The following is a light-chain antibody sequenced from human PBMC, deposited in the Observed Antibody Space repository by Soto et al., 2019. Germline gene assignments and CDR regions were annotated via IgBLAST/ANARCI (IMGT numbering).Light chain of an antibody. J-gene: IGLJ1*01. CDR1: SSDVGGYNY. CDR2: EVS. CDR3: SSYAVTSIFV. V-gene: IGLV2-8*01. Sequence: QSALTQPPSASGSPGQSVTISCTGTSSDVGGYNYVSWYQQHPGKAPKVIIYEVSKRPSGVPDRFSGSKSGSTASLTVSGLQAEDEADYYCSSYAVTSIFVFGTGTKVTGL.